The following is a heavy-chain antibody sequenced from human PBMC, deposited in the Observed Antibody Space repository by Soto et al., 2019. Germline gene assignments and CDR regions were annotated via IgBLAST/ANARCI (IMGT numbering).Heavy chain of an antibody. D-gene: IGHD4-17*01. V-gene: IGHV3-23*01. CDR3: AKQTTVTTPVFYYYGMDV. Sequence: TGGSLRLSCAASGFTFSSYAMSWVRQAPGKGLEWVSAISGSGGSTYYADSVRGRFTISRDNSKNTLYLQMNSLRAEDTAVYYCAKQTTVTTPVFYYYGMDVWGQGTTVTVSS. J-gene: IGHJ6*02. CDR2: ISGSGGST. CDR1: GFTFSSYA.